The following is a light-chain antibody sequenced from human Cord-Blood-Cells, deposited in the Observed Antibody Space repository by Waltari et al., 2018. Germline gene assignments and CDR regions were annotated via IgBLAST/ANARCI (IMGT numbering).Light chain of an antibody. J-gene: IGLJ2*01. CDR3: SSYTSSSTLV. CDR1: GSDVGGYNH. CDR2: DVS. Sequence: QSALTQPASVSGSPGQSITFPCTGTGSDVGGYNHVSWYQQHPGKAPKLMIYDVSNRPSGVSNRFSGSKSGNTASLTISGLQAEDEADYYCSSYTSSSTLVFGGGTKLTVL. V-gene: IGLV2-14*01.